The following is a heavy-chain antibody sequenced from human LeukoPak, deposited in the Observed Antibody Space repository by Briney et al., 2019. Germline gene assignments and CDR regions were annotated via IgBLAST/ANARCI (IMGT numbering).Heavy chain of an antibody. Sequence: PGGSLRLSCTASGFTFSSYEMNWVRQAPGKGLEWVSYISSSGTTIYYADSVKGRFTISRDNAKNSLYLQMNSLRAEDTAVYYCAANGGPFDFWGQGTLVTVSA. CDR1: GFTFSSYE. J-gene: IGHJ4*02. CDR3: AANGGPFDF. V-gene: IGHV3-48*03. CDR2: ISSSGTTI. D-gene: IGHD4-23*01.